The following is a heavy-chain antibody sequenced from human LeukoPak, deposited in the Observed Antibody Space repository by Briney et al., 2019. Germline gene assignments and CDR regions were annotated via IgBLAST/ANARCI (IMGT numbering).Heavy chain of an antibody. CDR3: ARDRGSSWYSGYYYYGMDV. CDR2: INSDGSST. D-gene: IGHD6-13*01. Sequence: PGRSLRLSCAASGFTFSSYWMHWVRQAPGKGLVWVSRINSDGSSTSYADSVKGRFTISRDNAKNTLYLQMNRLRAEDTAVYYCARDRGSSWYSGYYYYGMDVWGQGTTVTVSS. CDR1: GFTFSSYW. V-gene: IGHV3-74*01. J-gene: IGHJ6*02.